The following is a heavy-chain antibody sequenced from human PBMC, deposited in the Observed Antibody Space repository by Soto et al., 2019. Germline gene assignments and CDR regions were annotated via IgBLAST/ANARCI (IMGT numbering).Heavy chain of an antibody. CDR1: GFTFSSYA. V-gene: IGHV3-30-3*01. CDR2: ISYDGSNK. J-gene: IGHJ6*01. Sequence: QVQLVESGGGVVQPGRSLRLSCAASGFTFSSYAMHWVRQAPGKGLEWVAVISYDGSNKYYADSVKGRFTISRDNSKNTLYLQMNSLRAEDTAVYYCARVRESYYYYGMDVW. CDR3: ARVRESYYYYGMDV.